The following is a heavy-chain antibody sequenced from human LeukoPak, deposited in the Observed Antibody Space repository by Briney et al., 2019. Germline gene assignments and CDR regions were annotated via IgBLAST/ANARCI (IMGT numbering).Heavy chain of an antibody. CDR3: SRENGAFSPFGY. D-gene: IGHD2-8*01. Sequence: PSETLSLICTVSGGSISSYYWSWIRQPPGKGLEWIGHIYSSGSTTYSPSLKSRVTMSVDTSKNQFSLKLTSVTAADTAVYYCSRENGAFSPFGYWGQGTLVTVPS. CDR2: IYSSGST. J-gene: IGHJ4*02. CDR1: GGSISSYY. V-gene: IGHV4-59*12.